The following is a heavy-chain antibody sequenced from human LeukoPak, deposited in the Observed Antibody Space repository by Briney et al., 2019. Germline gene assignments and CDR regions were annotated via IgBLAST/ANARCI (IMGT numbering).Heavy chain of an antibody. J-gene: IGHJ4*02. D-gene: IGHD6-13*01. V-gene: IGHV4-34*01. CDR2: INHSGST. CDR3: ARPSSSWYPDY. Sequence: PSETLSLTCAVYGGSFSGYYWSWIRQPPGKGLEWIGEINHSGSTNYNPSLKSRVTISVDTSKNQFSLKLSSVTAADTAVYYCARPSSSWYPDYWGQGTLVTVSS. CDR1: GGSFSGYY.